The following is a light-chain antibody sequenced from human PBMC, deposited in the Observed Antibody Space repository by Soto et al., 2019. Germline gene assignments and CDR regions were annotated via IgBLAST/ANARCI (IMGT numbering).Light chain of an antibody. CDR2: EVS. CDR3: SSYTSSSTYA. CDR1: SSDVGGYNY. V-gene: IGLV2-14*01. Sequence: QSVLTQPASVSGSPGQSITISCTGTSSDVGGYNYVSWYQQHPGKAPKLMIYEVSNRPSGVSNRFSGSKSGTTASLTISGLPAEDEADYYCSSYTSSSTYAFGTGTKVTVL. J-gene: IGLJ1*01.